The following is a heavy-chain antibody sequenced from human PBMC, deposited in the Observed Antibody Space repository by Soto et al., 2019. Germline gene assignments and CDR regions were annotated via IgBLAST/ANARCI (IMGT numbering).Heavy chain of an antibody. CDR1: GGSINNSY. V-gene: IGHV4-4*07. J-gene: IGHJ6*02. Sequence: QVQLQESGPGLVKPSETLSLTCTVSGGSINNSYWSWVRQPAGKGLDWLGNIYTSGYTNSNPSLKSRVIMSLDTSKKKFSLRLTSVTAADTAVYYCARERSNGAYGMDVWGQGTAVSVSS. CDR2: IYTSGYT. CDR3: ARERSNGAYGMDV. D-gene: IGHD2-8*01.